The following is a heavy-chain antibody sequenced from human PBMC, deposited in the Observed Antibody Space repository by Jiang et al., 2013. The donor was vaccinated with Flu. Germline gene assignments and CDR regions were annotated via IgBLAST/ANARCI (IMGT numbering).Heavy chain of an antibody. V-gene: IGHV4-34*01. D-gene: IGHD2-15*01. Sequence: LLKPSETLSLTCAVYGGSFSGYYWSWIRQPPGKGLEWIGEINHSGSTNYNPSLKSRVTISVDTSKNQFSLKLSSVTAADTAVYYCARGRDVVVVAANEGYFDLWGRGTLVTVSS. CDR1: GGSFSGYY. CDR3: ARGRDVVVVAANEGYFDL. CDR2: INHSGST. J-gene: IGHJ2*01.